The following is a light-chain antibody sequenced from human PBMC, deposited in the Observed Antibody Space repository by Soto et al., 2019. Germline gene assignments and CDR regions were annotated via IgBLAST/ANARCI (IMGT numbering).Light chain of an antibody. CDR2: GAS. J-gene: IGKJ4*01. CDR3: QQYNNWHPIT. CDR1: QSVSSN. V-gene: IGKV3-15*01. Sequence: EIVMTQSPATLSVSPGXRATLSCRASQSVSSNLAWYQQKPGQAPRLLIYGASTRATGIPARFSGSGSGTEFTLTISSLQSEDFAVYYCQQYNNWHPITFGGGTKADIK.